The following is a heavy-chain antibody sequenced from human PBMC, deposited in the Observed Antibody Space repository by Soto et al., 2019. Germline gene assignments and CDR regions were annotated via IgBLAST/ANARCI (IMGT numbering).Heavy chain of an antibody. V-gene: IGHV3-53*01. CDR2: IYSGGST. CDR3: ARGNGMTTVTTAFSYGLDV. Sequence: EVQVVESGGGLIQPGGSLRLFCAASGFTVSSNYMSWVRQAPGKGLEWVSVIYSGGSTYYAGSVKGRFTISRDNSKNTLYLQMNSLRAEDTAVYYCARGNGMTTVTTAFSYGLDVWGQGTTVTVSS. D-gene: IGHD4-17*01. J-gene: IGHJ6*02. CDR1: GFTVSSNY.